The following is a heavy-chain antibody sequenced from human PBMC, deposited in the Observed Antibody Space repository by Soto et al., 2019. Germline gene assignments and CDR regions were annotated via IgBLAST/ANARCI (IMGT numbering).Heavy chain of an antibody. J-gene: IGHJ5*02. D-gene: IGHD3-10*01. CDR3: ASLAYYGSGSYYSRKKNWFDP. V-gene: IGHV1-24*01. CDR2: FDPEDGET. CDR1: GYTLTELS. Sequence: QVQLVQSGAEVKKPGASVKVSCKVSGYTLTELSMHWVRQAPGKGLEWMGGFDPEDGETIYAQKFQGRVTMTEDTSTDTAYMELSSLRSEDTAVYYCASLAYYGSGSYYSRKKNWFDPWGQGTLVTVSS.